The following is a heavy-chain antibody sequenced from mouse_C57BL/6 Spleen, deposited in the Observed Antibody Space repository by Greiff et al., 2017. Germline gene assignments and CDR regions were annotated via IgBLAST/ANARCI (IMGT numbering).Heavy chain of an antibody. V-gene: IGHV1-26*01. D-gene: IGHD4-1*01. CDR2: INPNNGGT. Sequence: EVQLQQSGPELVKPGASVKISCKASGYTFTDYYMNWVKQSHGKSLEWIGDINPNNGGTSYTQKFKGKATLTVDKSSRTAYMELRSLTSEDSAVYYCASGTGTAYWGQGTLVTVSA. CDR3: ASGTGTAY. CDR1: GYTFTDYY. J-gene: IGHJ3*01.